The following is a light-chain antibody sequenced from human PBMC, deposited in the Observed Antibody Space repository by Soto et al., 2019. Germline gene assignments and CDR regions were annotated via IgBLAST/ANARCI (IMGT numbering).Light chain of an antibody. Sequence: EIVMTQSPATLSVSPGEGATLSCKASQSVSSKWAWYQQKPGQAPRVLIYGAFTRATGIPARFSGSGSGTEFTLTISSLQSEDFAVYYCLQYNDWPFTFGHGTKLEIK. CDR2: GAF. J-gene: IGKJ2*01. CDR3: LQYNDWPFT. V-gene: IGKV3-15*01. CDR1: QSVSSK.